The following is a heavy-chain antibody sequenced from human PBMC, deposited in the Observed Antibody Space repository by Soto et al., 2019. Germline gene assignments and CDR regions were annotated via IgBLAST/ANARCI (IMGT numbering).Heavy chain of an antibody. CDR3: AASCVACGGFNYYGMDV. J-gene: IGHJ6*02. CDR1: CVSISSGGYY. V-gene: IGHV4-31*03. CDR2: IYYIVTT. Sequence: SETLSLTCTFSCVSISSGGYYWYWIRQHPGQGLEWIGYIYYIVTTYYNPSLKSRVTISVDTSKNQFSLKLSSVTAADTAVYYCAASCVACGGFNYYGMDVWGQGTTVT. D-gene: IGHD2-21*01.